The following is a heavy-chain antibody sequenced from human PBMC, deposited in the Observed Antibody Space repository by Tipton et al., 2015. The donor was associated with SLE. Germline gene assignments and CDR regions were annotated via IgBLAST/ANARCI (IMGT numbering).Heavy chain of an antibody. CDR1: GFTFRDYS. D-gene: IGHD1-7*01. J-gene: IGHJ4*02. CDR3: AREGDWIYVGAFDY. CDR2: ISYDGSNK. V-gene: IGHV3-30*03. Sequence: SLRLSCAVSGFTFRDYSMNWVRQVPGKGLEWVAVISYDGSNKYYADSVKGRFTISRDNSKNTQYLQMNSLRAEDTAVYYCAREGDWIYVGAFDYWGPGSLVTVSS.